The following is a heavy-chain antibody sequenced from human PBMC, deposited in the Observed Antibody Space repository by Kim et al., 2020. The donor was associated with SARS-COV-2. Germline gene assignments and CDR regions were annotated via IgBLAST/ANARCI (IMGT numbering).Heavy chain of an antibody. CDR1: GGSISSYY. CDR2: IYYSGST. D-gene: IGHD6-13*01. CDR3: ARGIAAAGTRWFDP. Sequence: SETLSLTCTVSGGSISSYYWSWIRQPPGKGLEWIGYIYYSGSTNYNPSLKSRVTISVDTSKNQFSLKLSSVTAADAAVYYCARGIAAAGTRWFDPWGQGTLVTVSS. J-gene: IGHJ5*02. V-gene: IGHV4-59*13.